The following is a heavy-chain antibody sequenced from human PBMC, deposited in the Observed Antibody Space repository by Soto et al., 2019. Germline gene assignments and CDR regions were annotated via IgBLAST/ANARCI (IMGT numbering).Heavy chain of an antibody. CDR3: AKDKERGGYDSDFDS. CDR2: ITNGNT. D-gene: IGHD3-3*01. J-gene: IGHJ4*02. CDR1: GFTFGTYG. Sequence: PGGSLRLSCAASGFTFGTYGMGGVRQAPGKGLEWVSTITNGNTYYAASVKGRFTISRDNSKNTLYLQMSSLRAEDTALYYCAKDKERGGYDSDFDSWGQGTLVTVSS. V-gene: IGHV3-23*01.